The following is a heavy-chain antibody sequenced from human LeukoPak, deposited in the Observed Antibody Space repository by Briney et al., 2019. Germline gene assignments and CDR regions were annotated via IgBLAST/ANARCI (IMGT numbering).Heavy chain of an antibody. CDR1: GFSFSNHW. CDR2: IKPDGSQQ. Sequence: GGSLRLSCAASGFSFSNHWMTWVRQAPGKGLEWVANIKPDGSQQYYVDSMKGRFTISRDNAKNSLYLQMNSLSTEDTAVYYCARHGPSYYFDYWGQGTLVTVSS. D-gene: IGHD3-16*01. V-gene: IGHV3-7*03. J-gene: IGHJ4*02. CDR3: ARHGPSYYFDY.